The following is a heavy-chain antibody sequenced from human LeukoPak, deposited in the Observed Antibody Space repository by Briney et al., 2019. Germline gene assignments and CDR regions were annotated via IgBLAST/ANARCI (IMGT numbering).Heavy chain of an antibody. CDR1: GGTFSSYA. V-gene: IGHV1-69*13. J-gene: IGHJ6*04. CDR2: IIPIFGTA. D-gene: IGHD3-16*01. Sequence: SVKVSCKASGGTFSSYAINWVRQAPGQGLEWMGGIIPIFGTANYAQKFQGRVTITADESTSTAYMELSSLRSEDTAVYYCARTGLGEPNYYGMDVWGKGTTVTVSS. CDR3: ARTGLGEPNYYGMDV.